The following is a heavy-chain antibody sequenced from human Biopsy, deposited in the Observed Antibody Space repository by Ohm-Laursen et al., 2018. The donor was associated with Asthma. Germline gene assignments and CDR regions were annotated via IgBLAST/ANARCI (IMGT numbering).Heavy chain of an antibody. D-gene: IGHD5-18*01. J-gene: IGHJ4*02. CDR2: ISYSGST. V-gene: IGHV4-61*01. CDR3: ARDFVDSAMDYFDY. CDR1: GGSVSSGSHC. Sequence: SETLSLTCTVSGGSVSSGSHCWSWIRQPPGKGLEWIGYISYSGSTNYNPSLKSRVTISVDTSKNQFSLKLSSVTAADTAVYYCARDFVDSAMDYFDYWGQGTLATVSS.